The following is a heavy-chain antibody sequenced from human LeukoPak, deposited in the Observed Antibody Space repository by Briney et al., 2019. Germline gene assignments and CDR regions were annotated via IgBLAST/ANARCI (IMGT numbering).Heavy chain of an antibody. D-gene: IGHD3-3*01. CDR1: GFTFSGSG. J-gene: IGHJ4*02. CDR3: ARDYDFWSGYYSPTRGYFGY. CDR2: IRYDGSNK. V-gene: IGHV3-30*02. Sequence: GGSLRLSYAASGFTFSGSGMHWVRQAPGKGLEGVTFIRYDGSNKYYTDSVKGRFTISRDNSKNTLYLQMDSLRAEDTAVYYCARDYDFWSGYYSPTRGYFGYWGQGTLVTVSS.